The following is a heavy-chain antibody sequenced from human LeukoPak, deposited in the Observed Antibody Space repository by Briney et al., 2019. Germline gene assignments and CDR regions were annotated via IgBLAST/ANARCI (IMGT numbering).Heavy chain of an antibody. CDR2: ISAYNGNT. Sequence: ASVKVSCKASGYTFTSYGISWVRQAPGQGLEWMGWISAYNGNTNYAQKLQGRVTMTTDTSTSTAYMELRSLRSDDTAVYHCARDRAMVRGVIITFPPDYWGQGTLVTVSS. CDR1: GYTFTSYG. J-gene: IGHJ4*02. CDR3: ARDRAMVRGVIITFPPDY. V-gene: IGHV1-18*04. D-gene: IGHD3-10*01.